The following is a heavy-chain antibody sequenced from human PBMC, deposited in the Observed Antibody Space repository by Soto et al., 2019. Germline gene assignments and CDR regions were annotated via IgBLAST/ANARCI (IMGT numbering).Heavy chain of an antibody. V-gene: IGHV1-18*01. D-gene: IGHD5-18*01. J-gene: IGHJ5*02. Sequence: GASVKVSCKASGYTFTSYGISWVRQAPGQGLEWMGWISAYNGNTNYAQKLQGRVTMTTDTSTSTAYMELRSLRSDDKAVYYCAGVVTRKGWFDPWGQGTLVTVSS. CDR1: GYTFTSYG. CDR2: ISAYNGNT. CDR3: AGVVTRKGWFDP.